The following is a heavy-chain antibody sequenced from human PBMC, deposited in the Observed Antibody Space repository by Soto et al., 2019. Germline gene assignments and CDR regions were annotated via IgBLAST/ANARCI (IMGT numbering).Heavy chain of an antibody. CDR2: LWRDGSKT. CDR3: ACGYHSSYFYGLDV. Sequence: QVQLVESGGGVVQPGRSLRLSCAASGFIFSNYDMHWVRQAPGKGLEWVATLWRDGSKTYYAESLKGRFAISRDNSKNTLFLQVSSLRAEDTATYYCACGYHSSYFYGLDVWGQGTTVTVSS. CDR1: GFIFSNYD. D-gene: IGHD5-12*01. V-gene: IGHV3-33*01. J-gene: IGHJ6*02.